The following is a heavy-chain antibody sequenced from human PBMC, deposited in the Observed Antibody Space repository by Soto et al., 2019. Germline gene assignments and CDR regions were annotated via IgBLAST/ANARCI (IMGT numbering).Heavy chain of an antibody. D-gene: IGHD3-3*01. J-gene: IGHJ4*02. Sequence: SETLSLTCTVSGGSISSSSYYWGWIRQPPGKGLEWIGSIYYSGSTYYNPSLKSRVTISVDTSKNQFSLKLSSVTAADTAVYYCARLNYDFWSGPHFDYWGQGTLLTVSS. CDR1: GGSISSSSYY. CDR3: ARLNYDFWSGPHFDY. CDR2: IYYSGST. V-gene: IGHV4-39*01.